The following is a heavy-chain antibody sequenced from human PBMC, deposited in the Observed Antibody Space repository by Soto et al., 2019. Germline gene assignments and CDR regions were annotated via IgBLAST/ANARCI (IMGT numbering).Heavy chain of an antibody. V-gene: IGHV3-21*04. Sequence: ESGGGLVKPGRSLRLTCEASGFTFSSYSMHWVRQAPGKCLEWVSSINSGGTQIYYADSVKGRFSISRDTVKRSLFLQMNSLRAEDTGVYFCARGSTTVTYLGFDYWGQGALLSVS. CDR2: INSGGTQI. D-gene: IGHD4-17*01. CDR1: GFTFSSYS. J-gene: IGHJ4*02. CDR3: ARGSTTVTYLGFDY.